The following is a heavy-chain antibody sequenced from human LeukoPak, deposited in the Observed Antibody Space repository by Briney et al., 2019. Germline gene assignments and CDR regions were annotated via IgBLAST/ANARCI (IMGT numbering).Heavy chain of an antibody. V-gene: IGHV4-4*07. CDR1: GDSITNYF. Sequence: PSQTLSLTCTVSGDSITNYFWNWIRQPAGKGLEWIGRIYTRGSTNYNPSLESRVTMSVDTSKNQFSLNVTSVTAADTAVYFCARETTYMSVDYWGQGTLVTASS. J-gene: IGHJ4*02. D-gene: IGHD1-1*01. CDR3: ARETTYMSVDY. CDR2: IYTRGST.